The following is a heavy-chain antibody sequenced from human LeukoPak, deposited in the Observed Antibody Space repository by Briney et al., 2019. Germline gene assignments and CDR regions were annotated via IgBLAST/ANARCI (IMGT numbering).Heavy chain of an antibody. CDR1: GYTFTNYY. V-gene: IGHV1-46*01. CDR3: ARDRVAREDAFDI. D-gene: IGHD2-15*01. CDR2: INPSGGST. J-gene: IGHJ3*02. Sequence: ASVKVSCKASGYTFTNYYMHWVRQAPGQGLEWMGIINPSGGSTSYAQKFQGRVTMTRDTSTSTVYMELSSLRFEDTAVYYCARDRVAREDAFDIWGQGTMVTVSS.